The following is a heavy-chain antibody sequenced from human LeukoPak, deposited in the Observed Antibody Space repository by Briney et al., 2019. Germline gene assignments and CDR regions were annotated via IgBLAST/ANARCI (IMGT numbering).Heavy chain of an antibody. Sequence: PSETLSLTCTVSGASISSYYWSWIRQPPGKGLEWIGYIYYIVNTNYNPSLKSRVTISVDTSKSQFSLKLSSVTAADTAVYYCARDPAIQSWLSAYYFDYWGQGTLVTVSS. CDR2: IYYIVNT. V-gene: IGHV4-59*12. CDR1: GASISSYY. D-gene: IGHD5-18*01. J-gene: IGHJ4*01. CDR3: ARDPAIQSWLSAYYFDY.